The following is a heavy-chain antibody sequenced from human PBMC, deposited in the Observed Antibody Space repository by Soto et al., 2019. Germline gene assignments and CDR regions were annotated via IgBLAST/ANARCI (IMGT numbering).Heavy chain of an antibody. D-gene: IGHD6-19*01. Sequence: QVQLVESGGGVVQPGRSLRLSCAASGFTFSSYGMHWVRQAPGKGLEWVAVISYDGSNKYYADSVKGRFTISRDNSKNTLYLQMNCLRAEDTAVYYCAKAGWEDDYYYYGMDVWGQGTTVTVSS. CDR2: ISYDGSNK. V-gene: IGHV3-30*18. CDR1: GFTFSSYG. J-gene: IGHJ6*02. CDR3: AKAGWEDDYYYYGMDV.